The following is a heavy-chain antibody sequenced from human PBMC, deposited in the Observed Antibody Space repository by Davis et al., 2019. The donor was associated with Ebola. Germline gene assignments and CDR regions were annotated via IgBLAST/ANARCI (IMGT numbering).Heavy chain of an antibody. Sequence: ASVKVSCKASGYTFTGYSLHWVRQAPGLGLEWMGWINPKTGGTNYAQKFQGRVTMTRDTSISTAYMELSRLRSEDTAVYYCAREDLGSTAENWLDPWGQGTLVTVSS. CDR1: GYTFTGYS. J-gene: IGHJ5*02. CDR3: AREDLGSTAENWLDP. D-gene: IGHD6-25*01. CDR2: INPKTGGT. V-gene: IGHV1-2*02.